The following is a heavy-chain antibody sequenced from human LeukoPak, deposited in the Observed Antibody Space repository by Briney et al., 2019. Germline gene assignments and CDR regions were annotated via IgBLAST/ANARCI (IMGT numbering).Heavy chain of an antibody. CDR1: GYTFTSYG. J-gene: IGHJ4*02. CDR3: ARVLDILTGYYIDY. CDR2: ISAYNGNT. Sequence: ASVKVSCKASGYTFTSYGISWVRQPPGQGLEWMGLISAYNGNTNYAQKLQGRVIMTTDTSTSTAYMELRSLRSDDTAVYYCARVLDILTGYYIDYWGQGTLVTVSS. D-gene: IGHD3-9*01. V-gene: IGHV1-18*01.